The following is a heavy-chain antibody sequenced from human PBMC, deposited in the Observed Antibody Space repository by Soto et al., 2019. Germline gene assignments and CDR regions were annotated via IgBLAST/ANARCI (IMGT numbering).Heavy chain of an antibody. CDR3: AHRVLPTVFGLVTTTAIYFDF. J-gene: IGHJ4*02. D-gene: IGHD3-3*01. CDR1: GFPLTTSGVG. Sequence: QITLNESGPTVVRPTETLTLTCRFSGFPLTTSGVGVGWIRQSPGKAPEWLALIYWDDDKRYSASLKSRLTITKDPSKNQVVLKVSDLDPTDTATYYCAHRVLPTVFGLVTTTAIYFDFWGQGTPVAVSS. V-gene: IGHV2-5*02. CDR2: IYWDDDK.